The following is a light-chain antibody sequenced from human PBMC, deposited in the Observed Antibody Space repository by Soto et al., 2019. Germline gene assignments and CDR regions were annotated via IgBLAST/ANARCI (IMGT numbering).Light chain of an antibody. CDR3: QQCYSSPRT. CDR2: AAS. CDR1: QSITTY. J-gene: IGKJ1*01. Sequence: DLQMTQSPSTLSASVGDRVTITCRASQSITTYVKWYQQKLGKAPTLLIYAASSLQSGVPSRFSGSGSGTDVTLSISSLQPEDFSTYFCQQCYSSPRTFGQGTKVEI. V-gene: IGKV1-39*01.